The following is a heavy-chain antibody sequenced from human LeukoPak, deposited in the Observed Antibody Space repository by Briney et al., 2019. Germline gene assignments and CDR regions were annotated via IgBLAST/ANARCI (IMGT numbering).Heavy chain of an antibody. D-gene: IGHD2-15*01. CDR1: GFTFSDYG. CDR3: AKVHGWGRQLGYYFDY. Sequence: PGGSLRLSCEPPGFTFSDYGFHWVRQPPGKGLEWVAFISYGVTETQYADSVKGRFIISRDDSKNTLFLQMNSLRDEDTAIYFCAKVHGWGRQLGYYFDYWGHGTLVTVSS. V-gene: IGHV3-30*02. J-gene: IGHJ4*01. CDR2: ISYGVTET.